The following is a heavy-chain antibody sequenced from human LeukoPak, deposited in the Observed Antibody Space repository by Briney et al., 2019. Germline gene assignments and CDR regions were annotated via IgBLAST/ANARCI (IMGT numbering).Heavy chain of an antibody. CDR1: GASISTSAYC. D-gene: IGHD5-24*01. Sequence: SETLSLTCTVSGASISTSAYCWGWIRQPPGKGLDWIGNIYYSGSTYYNPSLKSRVTISVDSSKNQFSLRLSSVTTADTAVYYCAKSDGYGLIDYWGQGTLVTVSS. CDR3: AKSDGYGLIDY. V-gene: IGHV4-39*01. CDR2: IYYSGST. J-gene: IGHJ4*02.